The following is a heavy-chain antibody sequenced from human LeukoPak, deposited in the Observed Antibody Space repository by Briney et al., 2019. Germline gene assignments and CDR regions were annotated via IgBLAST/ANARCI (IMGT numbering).Heavy chain of an antibody. CDR2: INHSGST. CDR3: ARAQKKYYYDSSGYHSRDYFDY. D-gene: IGHD3-22*01. CDR1: GGSFSGYY. J-gene: IGHJ4*02. Sequence: SATLSLTCAVYGGSFSGYYWSWIRQPPGKGLEWIGEINHSGSTNYNPSLKSRVTISVDTSKNQFSLKLSSVTAADTAVYYCARAQKKYYYDSSGYHSRDYFDYWGQGTLVTVSS. V-gene: IGHV4-34*01.